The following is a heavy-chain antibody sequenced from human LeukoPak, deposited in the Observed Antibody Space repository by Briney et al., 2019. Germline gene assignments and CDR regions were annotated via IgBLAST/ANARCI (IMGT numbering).Heavy chain of an antibody. CDR3: AKRLSPSSTWYYFDY. D-gene: IGHD6-13*01. Sequence: GGSLRLSCAASGFTFSNYAMNWVRQAPGKGLEWVSTITSGENTYYADSVKGRFTISRDNSKNTLYLQMNSLRAEDTAVYYCAKRLSPSSTWYYFDYWGQGTLVTVSS. CDR1: GFTFSNYA. CDR2: ITSGENT. J-gene: IGHJ4*02. V-gene: IGHV3-23*01.